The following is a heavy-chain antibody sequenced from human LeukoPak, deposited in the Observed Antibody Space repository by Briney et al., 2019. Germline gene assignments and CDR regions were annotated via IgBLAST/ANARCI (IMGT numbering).Heavy chain of an antibody. CDR3: ARDWGASNYFDY. Sequence: ASVKVSCKASGYTFTSYDINWVRQGPGQGLEWMGLISPNGGSTRLAQKFQGRVTMTSDMATSTVYMELSSLRSEDAAVYYCARDWGASNYFDYWGQGSLIIVSS. D-gene: IGHD7-27*01. J-gene: IGHJ4*02. CDR1: GYTFTSYD. CDR2: ISPNGGST. V-gene: IGHV1-46*01.